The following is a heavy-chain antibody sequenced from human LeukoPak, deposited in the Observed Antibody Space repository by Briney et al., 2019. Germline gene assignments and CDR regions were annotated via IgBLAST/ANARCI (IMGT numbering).Heavy chain of an antibody. D-gene: IGHD5-24*01. V-gene: IGHV3-21*04. CDR3: ARGGDGYMFYFDN. Sequence: GGSLRLSCAASGFTFSSYSMNWVRQAPGKGLEWVSSISTSSSYIYYADSVKGRFTISRDNAKNSLYLQMNSLRAEDTAVYYCARGGDGYMFYFDNWGQGTLVTVSS. J-gene: IGHJ4*02. CDR2: ISTSSSYI. CDR1: GFTFSSYS.